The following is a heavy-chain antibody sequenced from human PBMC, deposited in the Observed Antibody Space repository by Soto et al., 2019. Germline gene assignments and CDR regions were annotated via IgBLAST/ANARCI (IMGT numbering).Heavy chain of an antibody. CDR3: ASGKAWEVLLAY. CDR1: GASINSGGYY. D-gene: IGHD1-26*01. CDR2: IYFSGST. Sequence: SETLSLTCTVSGASINSGGYYWSWIRQLPGKGLEWIGYIYFSGSTYYNPSLESRVTTSRDTSQNQFSLQLSSVTAADTAVYYCASGKAWEVLLAYWGQGTLVTVSS. V-gene: IGHV4-31*03. J-gene: IGHJ4*02.